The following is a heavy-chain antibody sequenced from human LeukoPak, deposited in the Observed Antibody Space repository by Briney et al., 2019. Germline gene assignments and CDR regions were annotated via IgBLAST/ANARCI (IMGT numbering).Heavy chain of an antibody. J-gene: IGHJ6*02. CDR2: INPNSGGT. Sequence: ASVKVSCKASGYTFTGYYMHWVRQAPGQGLEWMGWINPNSGGTNYAQKFQGRVTMTRDTSISTAYMELSRLRSDDTAVYYCATSGPSIAAAGKNWNGIHYYYYYGMDVWGQGTTVTVSS. CDR3: ATSGPSIAAAGKNWNGIHYYYYYGMDV. D-gene: IGHD6-13*01. V-gene: IGHV1-2*02. CDR1: GYTFTGYY.